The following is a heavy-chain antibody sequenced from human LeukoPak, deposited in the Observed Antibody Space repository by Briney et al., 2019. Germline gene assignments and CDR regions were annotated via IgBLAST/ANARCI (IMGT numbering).Heavy chain of an antibody. J-gene: IGHJ4*02. D-gene: IGHD3-10*01. CDR2: ISSSGSTI. Sequence: GGSLRLSCAASGFTLSDYYMSWIRQAPGKGLEWVSYISSSGSTIYYADSVKGRFTISRDNAKNSLYLQMNNLRAEETAVYYCAGQRELIRRRPIEYWGQGTLVTVSS. CDR1: GFTLSDYY. CDR3: AGQRELIRRRPIEY. V-gene: IGHV3-11*01.